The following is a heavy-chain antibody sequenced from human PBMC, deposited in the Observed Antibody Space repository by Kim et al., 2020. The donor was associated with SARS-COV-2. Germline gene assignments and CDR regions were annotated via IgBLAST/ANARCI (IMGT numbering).Heavy chain of an antibody. CDR3: ARDGGSGYYYP. D-gene: IGHD3-22*01. J-gene: IGHJ3*01. CDR2: ISAYNGNK. CDR1: GYSFISYG. V-gene: IGHV1-18*01. Sequence: ASVKVSCKASGYSFISYGITWARQAPGQGLEWMGWISAYNGNKNYAQKFQGRVTMTTDTSTSTAYMELRSLRSDDTALYYCARDGGSGYYYPWGQGTMVTVSS.